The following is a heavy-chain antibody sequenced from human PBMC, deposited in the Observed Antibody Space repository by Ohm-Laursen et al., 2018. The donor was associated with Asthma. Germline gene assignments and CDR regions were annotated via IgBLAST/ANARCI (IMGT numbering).Heavy chain of an antibody. CDR1: GFTFGDYA. V-gene: IGHV3-49*03. D-gene: IGHD3-22*01. CDR3: TRGDSGGYYYRGGFDY. CDR2: IRSKAYGGTT. Sequence: SLRLSCAASGFTFGDYAMSWFRQAPGKGLEWVGFIRSKAYGGTTEYAASVKGRFTISRDDSKSIAYLQMNSLKTEDTAVYYCTRGDSGGYYYRGGFDYWGQGTLVTVSS. J-gene: IGHJ4*02.